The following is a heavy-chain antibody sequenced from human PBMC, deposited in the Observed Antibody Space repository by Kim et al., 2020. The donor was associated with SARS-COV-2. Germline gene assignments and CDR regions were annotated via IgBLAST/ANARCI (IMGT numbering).Heavy chain of an antibody. Sequence: LKKRVTISVDTSKNQFSLKLSSVTAADTAVYYCARDTPVNYGSGSYGFDYWGQGTLVTVSS. D-gene: IGHD3-10*01. V-gene: IGHV4-31*02. CDR3: ARDTPVNYGSGSYGFDY. J-gene: IGHJ4*02.